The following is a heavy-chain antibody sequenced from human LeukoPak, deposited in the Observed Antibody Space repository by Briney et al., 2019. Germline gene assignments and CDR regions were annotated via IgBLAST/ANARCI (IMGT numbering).Heavy chain of an antibody. Sequence: PSETLSLTCAVYGGSFSGYYWSWIRQPPGKGLEWIGEINHSGGTNYNPSLKSRVTISVDTSKNQFSLTLSSVTAADTAVYYCARGQKYRNGYTVTELGSGYFDYWGQGTLVTVSP. CDR1: GGSFSGYY. D-gene: IGHD5-18*01. V-gene: IGHV4-34*01. CDR2: INHSGGT. J-gene: IGHJ4*02. CDR3: ARGQKYRNGYTVTELGSGYFDY.